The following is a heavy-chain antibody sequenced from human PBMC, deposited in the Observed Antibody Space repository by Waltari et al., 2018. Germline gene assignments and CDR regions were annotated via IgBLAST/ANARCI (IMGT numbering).Heavy chain of an antibody. CDR2: MSGTGDYT. J-gene: IGHJ4*02. Sequence: EVQLLESGGDLEQPGGSLRISCVGSGFNFSNYAMNWVRQAPGKGLEWVSTMSGTGDYTYYADSVKGRCTISRDKSKNTVFLHMNNLRVEDTAIYFCAKDQAEWLVLDGYFDSWGQGTPVTVSS. D-gene: IGHD6-19*01. V-gene: IGHV3-23*01. CDR3: AKDQAEWLVLDGYFDS. CDR1: GFNFSNYA.